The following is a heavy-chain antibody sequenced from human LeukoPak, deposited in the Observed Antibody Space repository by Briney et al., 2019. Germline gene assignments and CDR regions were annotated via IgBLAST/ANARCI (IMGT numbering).Heavy chain of an antibody. CDR3: ARATYSGDTSYVFDY. CDR2: IYTSGST. Sequence: SETLSLTCTVSGGSISSYYWSWIRQPPGKGLEWIGYIYTSGSTNYNPSLKSRVTISVDTSKNQFSLKLNSVTAADTAVYYCARATYSGDTSYVFDYWGQGTLVSVSS. D-gene: IGHD1-26*01. CDR1: GGSISSYY. J-gene: IGHJ4*02. V-gene: IGHV4-4*09.